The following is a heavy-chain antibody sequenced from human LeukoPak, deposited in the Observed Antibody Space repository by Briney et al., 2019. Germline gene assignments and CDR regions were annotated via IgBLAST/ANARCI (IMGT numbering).Heavy chain of an antibody. J-gene: IGHJ5*02. D-gene: IGHD5-18*01. V-gene: IGHV3-48*03. CDR2: ISRSGDTI. CDR3: ARDANEDTAMITAWFDP. CDR1: GFTFSRYE. Sequence: PGGSLRLSCAASGFTFSRYEMNWVRQAPGKGLEWVSYISRSGDTIYFADSVKGRFTISRDNAKNSLYLQMNSLRAEDTAVYYCARDANEDTAMITAWFDPWGQGILVTVSS.